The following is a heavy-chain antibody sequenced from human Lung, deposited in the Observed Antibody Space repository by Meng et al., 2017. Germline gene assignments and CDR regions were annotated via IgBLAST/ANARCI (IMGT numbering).Heavy chain of an antibody. V-gene: IGHV4-34*01. CDR3: ARGPTTMAHDFDY. Sequence: QRHLQHWGAVLLKPPEPLPLTCVVSGGSFSDYYGSWIRQPPGKGLEWIGEINHSGSTNYNPSLESRATISVDTSQNNLSLKLSSVTAADSAVYYCARGPTTMAHDFDYWGQGTLVTVSS. D-gene: IGHD4-11*01. CDR1: GGSFSDYY. J-gene: IGHJ4*02. CDR2: INHSGST.